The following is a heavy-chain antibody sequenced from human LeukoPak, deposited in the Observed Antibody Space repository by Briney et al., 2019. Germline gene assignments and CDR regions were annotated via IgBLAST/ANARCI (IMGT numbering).Heavy chain of an antibody. D-gene: IGHD2-8*01. J-gene: IGHJ4*02. CDR2: INHSGST. V-gene: IGHV4-34*01. CDR1: GGSFSGYY. CDR3: ARARAIVLMVYAILDYFDY. Sequence: SETLSLTCAVCGGSFSGYYWSWIRQPPGKGLEWIGEINHSGSTNYNPSLKSRVTISVDTSKNQFSLKLSSVTAADTAVYYCARARAIVLMVYAILDYFDYWGQGTLVTVSS.